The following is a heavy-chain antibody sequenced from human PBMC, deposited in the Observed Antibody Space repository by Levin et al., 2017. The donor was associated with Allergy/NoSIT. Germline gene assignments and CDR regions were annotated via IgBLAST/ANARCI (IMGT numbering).Heavy chain of an antibody. Sequence: SETLSLTCAVYGGSFSDYYWSWIRQPPGKGLDWIGEINHSGSTNYNPSLKSRVTISVDTSKNQFSLKLSSVTAADAAVYYCARAWAGTKWLQLTRLLRGNARDAFDIWGQGTMVTVSS. CDR3: ARAWAGTKWLQLTRLLRGNARDAFDI. CDR1: GGSFSDYY. J-gene: IGHJ3*02. D-gene: IGHD5-24*01. V-gene: IGHV4-34*01. CDR2: INHSGST.